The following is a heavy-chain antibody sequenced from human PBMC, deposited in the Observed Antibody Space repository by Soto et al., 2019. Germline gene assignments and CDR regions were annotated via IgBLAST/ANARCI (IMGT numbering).Heavy chain of an antibody. Sequence: EVQLVESGGGLVKPGGSLRLSCAASGFTFSNAWMTWVRQAPGKGLEWVGRVESKTDAGTTDYAAPVKGRFIITRDDSKKSLYLQMNSLKTEDTAVYYCASPRYCSSTSCYRGDAFDIWGQGTMVTVSS. CDR2: VESKTDAGTT. CDR3: ASPRYCSSTSCYRGDAFDI. J-gene: IGHJ3*02. V-gene: IGHV3-15*04. D-gene: IGHD2-2*02. CDR1: GFTFSNAW.